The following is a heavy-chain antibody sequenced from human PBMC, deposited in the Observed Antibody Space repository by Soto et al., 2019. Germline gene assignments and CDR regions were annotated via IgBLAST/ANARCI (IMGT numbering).Heavy chain of an antibody. Sequence: SETLSLTCTVSGGSISSDGYYWSWIRQHPGKGLEWIGYIYYSGSTYYNPSLKSRVAISVDTSKNQFSLKLSSVTAADTAVYYCARAPDYYYDSSGSLLGGFDYWGQGTLVTVSS. J-gene: IGHJ4*02. V-gene: IGHV4-31*03. CDR2: IYYSGST. CDR1: GGSISSDGYY. D-gene: IGHD3-22*01. CDR3: ARAPDYYYDSSGSLLGGFDY.